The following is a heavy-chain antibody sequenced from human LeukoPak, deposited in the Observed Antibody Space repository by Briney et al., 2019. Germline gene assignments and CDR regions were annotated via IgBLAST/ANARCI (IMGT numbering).Heavy chain of an antibody. CDR3: ARGPGLHYDILTGYSSTGGDY. CDR2: INHSGST. V-gene: IGHV4-34*01. D-gene: IGHD3-9*01. CDR1: GGSFSGYY. Sequence: TSETPSLTCAVYGGSFSGYYWSWIRQPPGKGLEWIGEINHSGSTNYNPSLKSRVTISVDTSKNQFSLKLSSVTAADTAVYYCARGPGLHYDILTGYSSTGGDYWGQGTLVTVSS. J-gene: IGHJ4*02.